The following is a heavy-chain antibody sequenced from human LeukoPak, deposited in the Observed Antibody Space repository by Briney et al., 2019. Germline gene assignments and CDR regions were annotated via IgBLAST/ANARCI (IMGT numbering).Heavy chain of an antibody. CDR1: GFTFCNAW. D-gene: IGHD3-10*01. Sequence: GVSLRLSCVASGFTFCNAWRSWVRQAPGKGREGVGRIRSRTDCGTTDYAAPVKDRFTFSRDDSKNTLYLKMSKLKTQHSAVYYCTRPLGVTGLDYFDYWGQGILVTVSS. CDR2: IRSRTDCGTT. J-gene: IGHJ4*02. V-gene: IGHV3-15*01. CDR3: TRPLGVTGLDYFDY.